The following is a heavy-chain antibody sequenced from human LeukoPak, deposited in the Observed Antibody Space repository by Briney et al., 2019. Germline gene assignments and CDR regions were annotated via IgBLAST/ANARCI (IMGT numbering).Heavy chain of an antibody. D-gene: IGHD4-17*01. CDR3: ARSPDYGDYLLDY. CDR2: IYANGDT. V-gene: IGHV3-66*01. Sequence: GGSLRLSCAASGFTVSTNYMSWVRQAPGKGLEWVSVIYANGDTYYADSVKGRFTISRDNSKNTVYLQMNSLRAEDTAVYYCARSPDYGDYLLDYWGQGTLVTVSS. CDR1: GFTVSTNY. J-gene: IGHJ4*02.